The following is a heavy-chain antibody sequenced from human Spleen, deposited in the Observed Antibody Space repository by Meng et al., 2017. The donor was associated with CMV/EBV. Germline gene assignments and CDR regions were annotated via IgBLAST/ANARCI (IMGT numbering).Heavy chain of an antibody. CDR2: LYSSEST. V-gene: IGHV4-59*01. CDR3: ARDVPLSDTSGYYFDY. CDR1: GGSIGRYY. J-gene: IGHJ4*02. Sequence: SETLSLTCTVSGGSIGRYYWTWIRQPPGKGLEWIGSLYSSESTSYSPSLESRITISVDTSRNQFYLKLHSVTAADTAVYYCARDVPLSDTSGYYFDYWGQGMLVTVSS. D-gene: IGHD5-12*01.